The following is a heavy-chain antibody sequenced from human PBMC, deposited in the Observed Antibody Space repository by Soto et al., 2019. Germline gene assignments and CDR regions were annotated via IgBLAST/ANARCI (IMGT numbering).Heavy chain of an antibody. CDR1: GYSFTTYW. V-gene: IGHV5-51*01. CDR3: ATGGYCSSTSCYNFFDY. D-gene: IGHD2-2*02. Sequence: PGESLKISCNGSGYSFTTYWIGWVRQMPGKGLEWMGIIYPGDSDTRYSPSFQGQVTISADKSISTAYLRWSSLKASDTAMYYCATGGYCSSTSCYNFFDYWGQGTLVTVSS. CDR2: IYPGDSDT. J-gene: IGHJ4*02.